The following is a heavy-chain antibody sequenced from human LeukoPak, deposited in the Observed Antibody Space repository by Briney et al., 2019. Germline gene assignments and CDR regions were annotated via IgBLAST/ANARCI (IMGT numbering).Heavy chain of an antibody. CDR3: GRIRTRGYCSGGSCYENDAFDS. CDR1: GFSLSNARMG. Sequence: SGPMLVKPTEPLTLTCTVSGFSLSNARMGVSWIRQPPGKALEWLAHIFSNDEKSYSTSLKSRLTISQDTSKSQVVLTLTHMEPVDTATHYCGRIRTRGYCSGGSCYENDAFDSWGQGTMVTVSS. V-gene: IGHV2-26*01. J-gene: IGHJ3*02. D-gene: IGHD2-15*01. CDR2: IFSNDEK.